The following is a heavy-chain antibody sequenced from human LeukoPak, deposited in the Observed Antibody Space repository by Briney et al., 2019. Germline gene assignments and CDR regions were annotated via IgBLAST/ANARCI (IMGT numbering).Heavy chain of an antibody. CDR3: AKAYTPPAAGYYYYYGMDV. Sequence: PGGSLRLSCAASGFTFDDYAMHWVRQAPGKGLEWVSGISWNSGSIGYADSVRGRFTISRDNAKNSLYLQMNSLRAEDTALYYCAKAYTPPAAGYYYYYGMDVWGQGTTVTVSS. CDR1: GFTFDDYA. CDR2: ISWNSGSI. V-gene: IGHV3-9*01. J-gene: IGHJ6*02. D-gene: IGHD2-2*01.